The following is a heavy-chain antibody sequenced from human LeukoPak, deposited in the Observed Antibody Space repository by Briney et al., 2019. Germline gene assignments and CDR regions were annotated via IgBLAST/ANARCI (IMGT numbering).Heavy chain of an antibody. D-gene: IGHD2-15*01. CDR3: ARILA. J-gene: IGHJ5*02. Sequence: GGSLRLSCAASGFTFSSFAINWVRQTPGKGLEWVANIKPDGSEKYYVDSVKGRFTISRDNAKNSLYLQMDSLRAEDTAVYYCARILAWGQGTLVTVSS. V-gene: IGHV3-7*03. CDR1: GFTFSSFA. CDR2: IKPDGSEK.